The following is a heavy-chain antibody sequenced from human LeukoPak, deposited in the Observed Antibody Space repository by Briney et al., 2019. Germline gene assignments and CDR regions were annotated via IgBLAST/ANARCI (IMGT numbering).Heavy chain of an antibody. Sequence: ASVKVSCKASGYTFTSYYMLWVRQATGQGLEWTGWMNPNSGNTGYAQKFQGRVTITRNTSISTAYMELSSLRSEDTAVYYCARDSSGWYHWIDPWGQGTLVTVSS. CDR1: GYTFTSYY. D-gene: IGHD6-19*01. CDR2: MNPNSGNT. J-gene: IGHJ5*02. V-gene: IGHV1-8*03. CDR3: ARDSSGWYHWIDP.